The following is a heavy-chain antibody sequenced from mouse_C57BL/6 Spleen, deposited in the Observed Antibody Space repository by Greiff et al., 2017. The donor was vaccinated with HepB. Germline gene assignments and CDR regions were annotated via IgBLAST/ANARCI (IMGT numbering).Heavy chain of an antibody. CDR1: GYSITSGYD. Sequence: VQLKESGPGMVKPSQSLSLTCTVTGYSITSGYDWHWMRHFPGNKLEWMGYISYSGSTNYNPSLKSRISITHDTSKNHFFLKLNSVTTEDTATYYCASSGTADYFDYWGQGTTLTVSS. J-gene: IGHJ2*01. V-gene: IGHV3-1*01. CDR2: ISYSGST. CDR3: ASSGTADYFDY. D-gene: IGHD4-1*01.